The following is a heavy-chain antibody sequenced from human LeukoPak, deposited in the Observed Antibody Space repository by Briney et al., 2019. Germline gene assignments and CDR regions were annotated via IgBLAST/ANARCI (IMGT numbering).Heavy chain of an antibody. CDR3: ARLQLELWLSFDY. Sequence: SETLSLTCTVSGGSISSGGYYWIWIRQHPGKGREWSGYIYYSGSTYYNPSLKSRVTISVDKSKNQFSLKLSSVTAADTAVYYCARLQLELWLSFDYWGQGTLVTVSS. CDR1: GGSISSGGYY. J-gene: IGHJ4*02. V-gene: IGHV4-31*03. D-gene: IGHD1-1*01. CDR2: IYYSGST.